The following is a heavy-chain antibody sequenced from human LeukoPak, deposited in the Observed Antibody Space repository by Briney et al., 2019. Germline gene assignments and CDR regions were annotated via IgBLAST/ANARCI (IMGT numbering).Heavy chain of an antibody. Sequence: GGALRLFCAASGFTFSNYDMHWVGQAPGKGLEWVAVIWYDGSDKYYADSVKGRFTISRDNSKNTLYLQMNSLRAEDTAVYYCARKYSSGWYGNWFDPWGQGTLVTVSP. V-gene: IGHV3-33*01. D-gene: IGHD6-19*01. CDR2: IWYDGSDK. CDR1: GFTFSNYD. CDR3: ARKYSSGWYGNWFDP. J-gene: IGHJ5*02.